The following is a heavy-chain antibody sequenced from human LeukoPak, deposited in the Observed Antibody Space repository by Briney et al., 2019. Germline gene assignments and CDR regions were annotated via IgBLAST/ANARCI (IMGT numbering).Heavy chain of an antibody. CDR1: GYTFTSYD. CDR3: ASSGARYCSSTSCFFDY. V-gene: IGHV1-8*01. Sequence: ASVKVSCKASGYTFTSYDINWVRQATGQGLEWMGWMNPNSGNTGYAQKFQGRVTMTRNTSISTAYMEPSSLRSEDTAVYYCASSGARYCSSTSCFFDYWGKGTLVTVSS. J-gene: IGHJ4*02. D-gene: IGHD2-2*01. CDR2: MNPNSGNT.